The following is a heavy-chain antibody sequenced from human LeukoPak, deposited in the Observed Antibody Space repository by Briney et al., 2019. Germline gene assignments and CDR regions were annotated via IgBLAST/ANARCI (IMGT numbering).Heavy chain of an antibody. V-gene: IGHV3-23*01. CDR1: GFTFSSYG. D-gene: IGHD2-2*01. CDR2: ISGSGGST. CDR3: AKSIVVVPAAMPDDY. J-gene: IGHJ4*02. Sequence: PGGSLRLSCAASGFTFSSYGMSWVRQAPGKGLEWVSAISGSGGSTYYADSVKGRFTISRDNSKNTLYLQMNSLRAEDTAVYYCAKSIVVVPAAMPDDYWGQGTLVTVSS.